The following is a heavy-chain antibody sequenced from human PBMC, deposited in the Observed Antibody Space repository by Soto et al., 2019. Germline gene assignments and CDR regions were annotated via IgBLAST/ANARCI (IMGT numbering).Heavy chain of an antibody. CDR1: GFTFSSYA. Sequence: QVQLVESGGGVVQPGRSLRLSCAASGFTFSSYAMHWVRQAPGKGLEWVAVISYDGSNKYYADSVKGRFTISRDNSKKTLYLQMNSLRAEDTAVYYCASSPYGDSTGYFDLWGRGTLVTVSS. CDR3: ASSPYGDSTGYFDL. J-gene: IGHJ2*01. D-gene: IGHD4-17*01. V-gene: IGHV3-30-3*01. CDR2: ISYDGSNK.